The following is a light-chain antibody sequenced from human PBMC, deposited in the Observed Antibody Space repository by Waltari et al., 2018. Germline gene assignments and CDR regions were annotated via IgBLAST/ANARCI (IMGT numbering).Light chain of an antibody. J-gene: IGLJ1*01. CDR1: KSNIGAGCD. Sequence: QSVLTQPPSVSGAPGQRVSISCTGSKSNIGAGCDVHWYQHLPGTAPKLLIYGNSNRPSGVPDRFSGSKSGTSASLAITGLQAEDEADYYCQSYDSSLSGYVFGTGTKVTVL. CDR2: GNS. CDR3: QSYDSSLSGYV. V-gene: IGLV1-40*01.